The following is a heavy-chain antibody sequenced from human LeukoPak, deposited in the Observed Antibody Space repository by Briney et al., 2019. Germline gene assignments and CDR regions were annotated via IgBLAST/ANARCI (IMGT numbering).Heavy chain of an antibody. CDR3: VSLYDYGGDSDFDV. Sequence: QPGGSLRLSCAASGFTFSSFWMSWVRQAPGKGLEWVANIKQDGSQKFYVNSVKGRFTISRDNAKNSLYLEMSGLRDEDTAVYYCVSLYDYGGDSDFDVWGQGTLVSVSS. D-gene: IGHD4/OR15-4a*01. CDR2: IKQDGSQK. J-gene: IGHJ4*02. V-gene: IGHV3-7*01. CDR1: GFTFSSFW.